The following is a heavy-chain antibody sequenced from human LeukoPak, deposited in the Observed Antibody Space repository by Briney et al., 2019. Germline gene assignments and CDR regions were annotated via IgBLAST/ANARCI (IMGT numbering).Heavy chain of an antibody. CDR2: ISAYNGNT. CDR3: ARDRRGRVVPAAISFDP. D-gene: IGHD2-2*01. J-gene: IGHJ5*02. CDR1: GYTFTSYG. Sequence: ASVKVSCKASGYTFTSYGISWVRQAPGQGLEWMGWISAYNGNTNYVQKLQGRVTMTTDTSTSTAYMELRSLRSDDTAVYYCARDRRGRVVPAAISFDPWGQGTLVTVSS. V-gene: IGHV1-18*01.